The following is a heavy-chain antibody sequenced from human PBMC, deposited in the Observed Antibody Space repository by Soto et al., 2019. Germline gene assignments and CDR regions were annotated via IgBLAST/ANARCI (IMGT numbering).Heavy chain of an antibody. Sequence: SETLSLTCTVSGGSISSYYWSWIRQPPGKGLEWIGYIYYSGSTNYNPSLKSRVTISVDTSKNQFSLKLSSVTAADPAVYYCARVQMVYAIFDYWGQGTLVTVAS. D-gene: IGHD2-8*01. CDR1: GGSISSYY. CDR3: ARVQMVYAIFDY. CDR2: IYYSGST. J-gene: IGHJ4*02. V-gene: IGHV4-59*01.